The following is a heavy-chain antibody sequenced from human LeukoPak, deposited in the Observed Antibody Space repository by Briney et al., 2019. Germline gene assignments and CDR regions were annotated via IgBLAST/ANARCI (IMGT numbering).Heavy chain of an antibody. V-gene: IGHV4-39*07. D-gene: IGHD3-3*01. CDR3: ARSCTYYDFWSGYYRSAGLPKAKFDP. J-gene: IGHJ5*02. CDR1: GGSISTSNYY. CDR2: IFYSGST. Sequence: SETLSLTCTVSGGSISTSNYYWGWIRQPPGKGLEWIGNIFYSGSTYYSPSLKSRVTLSVDTSKNQFSLKLSSVTAADTAVYYCARSCTYYDFWSGYYRSAGLPKAKFDPWGQGTLVTVSS.